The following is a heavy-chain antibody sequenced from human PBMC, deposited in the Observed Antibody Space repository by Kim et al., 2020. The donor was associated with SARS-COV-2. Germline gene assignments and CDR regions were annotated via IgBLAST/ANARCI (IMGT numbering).Heavy chain of an antibody. CDR3: ADDFWSGQGAFDI. CDR2: ISGSGGST. CDR1: GFTFSSYA. D-gene: IGHD3-3*01. Sequence: GGSLRLSCAASGFTFSSYAMSWVRQAPGKGLEWVSAISGSGGSTYYADSVKGRFTISRDNSKNTLYLQMNSLRAEDTAVYYCADDFWSGQGAFDIWGQGTMVTVSS. J-gene: IGHJ3*02. V-gene: IGHV3-23*01.